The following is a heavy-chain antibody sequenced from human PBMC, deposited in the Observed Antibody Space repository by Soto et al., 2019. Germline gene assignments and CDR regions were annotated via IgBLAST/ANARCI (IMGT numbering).Heavy chain of an antibody. Sequence: QVQLQQSGPGLVKPSQTLSLTCAISGDSVSSNSAAWNWIRQSPSIGLEWLRRTYYRSKWYNDYALSVKRRITITPDTSKNQHSLQLNSVTPEDTAVYYCARESILEWFRFDSWGQGTLVTVSS. V-gene: IGHV6-1*01. CDR2: TYYRSKWYN. D-gene: IGHD3-3*01. J-gene: IGHJ4*02. CDR1: GDSVSSNSAA. CDR3: ARESILEWFRFDS.